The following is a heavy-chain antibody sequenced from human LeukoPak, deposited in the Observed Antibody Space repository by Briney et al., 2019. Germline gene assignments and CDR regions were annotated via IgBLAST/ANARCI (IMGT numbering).Heavy chain of an antibody. CDR2: ISWNSGSI. D-gene: IGHD3-22*01. CDR1: GFTFSSYA. J-gene: IGHJ4*02. V-gene: IGHV3-9*03. CDR3: AKDLSVVITSGFDY. Sequence: GRSLRLSCAASGFTFSSYAMHWVRQAPGKGLEWVSGISWNSGSIGYADSVKGRFTISRDNAKNSLYLQMNSLRAEDMALYYCAKDLSVVITSGFDYWGQGTLVTVSS.